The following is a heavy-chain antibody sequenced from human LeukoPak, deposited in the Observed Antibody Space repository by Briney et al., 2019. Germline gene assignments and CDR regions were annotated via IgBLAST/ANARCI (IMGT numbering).Heavy chain of an antibody. CDR3: ASRVDTTLV. Sequence: GGSLRLSCAASGLTVYSYAMSWVRQAPGKGLEWVPAIRGSGVATFYADSVKGRFTISRDNSRNTLYLQMNSLRAEDTAVYFCASRVDTTLVWGQGTLVTVSS. D-gene: IGHD1-1*01. V-gene: IGHV3-23*01. J-gene: IGHJ4*02. CDR2: IRGSGVAT. CDR1: GLTVYSYA.